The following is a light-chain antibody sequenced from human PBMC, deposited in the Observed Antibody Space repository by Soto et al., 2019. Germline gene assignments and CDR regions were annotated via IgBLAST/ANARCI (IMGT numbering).Light chain of an antibody. Sequence: EIVMTQSPATLSVSPGERATLSCRASQSLGSNLAWYQQKPGQAPRLLIYGASTMATGIPARFSGSGSGTEFTLTISSLQSEDFAVYYCQQYNNWPPLTFGGGTKVEIK. CDR3: QQYNNWPPLT. V-gene: IGKV3-15*01. CDR1: QSLGSN. J-gene: IGKJ4*01. CDR2: GAS.